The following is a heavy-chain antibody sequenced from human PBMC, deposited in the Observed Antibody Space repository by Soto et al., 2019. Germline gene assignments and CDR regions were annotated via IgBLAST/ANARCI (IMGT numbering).Heavy chain of an antibody. Sequence: GGSLRLSCAASGFTFDDYAMHWVRQAPGKGLEWVSGISWNSGSIGHADSVKGRFTISRDNAKNSLYLQMNSLRAEDTALYYCAKDMEGGDYVWGSYRSYFYGMDVWGQGTTVTVSS. J-gene: IGHJ6*02. CDR3: AKDMEGGDYVWGSYRSYFYGMDV. V-gene: IGHV3-9*01. CDR1: GFTFDDYA. CDR2: ISWNSGSI. D-gene: IGHD3-16*02.